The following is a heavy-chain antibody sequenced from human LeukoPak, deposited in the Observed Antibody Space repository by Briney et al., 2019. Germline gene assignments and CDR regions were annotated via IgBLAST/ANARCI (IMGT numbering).Heavy chain of an antibody. CDR3: TTVPYGSGSYYNVKG. J-gene: IGHJ4*02. Sequence: GGSLRLSCAASGFTFSSYAMSWVRQAPGKGLEWVGRIKSKTDGGTTDYAAPVKGRFTISRDDSKNTLYLQMNSLKTEDTAVYYCTTVPYGSGSYYNVKGWGQGTLVTVSS. D-gene: IGHD3-10*01. CDR1: GFTFSSYA. V-gene: IGHV3-15*01. CDR2: IKSKTDGGTT.